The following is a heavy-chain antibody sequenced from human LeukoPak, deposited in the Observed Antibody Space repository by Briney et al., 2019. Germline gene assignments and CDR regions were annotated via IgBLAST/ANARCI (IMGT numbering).Heavy chain of an antibody. CDR2: IYYSGST. Sequence: SGTLSLTCTVSGGSISSSSYYWGWIRQPPGKALEWLGSIYYSGSTYYNPSLKSRVTISVNTSKNQFSLKLRSVTAADTAVYYCARHRHYYGSGDLDPWGQGALVTVSS. J-gene: IGHJ5*02. D-gene: IGHD3-10*01. CDR3: ARHRHYYGSGDLDP. CDR1: GGSISSSSYY. V-gene: IGHV4-39*01.